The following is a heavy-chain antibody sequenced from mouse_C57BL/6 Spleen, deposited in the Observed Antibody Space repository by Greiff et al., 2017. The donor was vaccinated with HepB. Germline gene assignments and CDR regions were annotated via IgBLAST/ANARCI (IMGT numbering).Heavy chain of an antibody. J-gene: IGHJ2*01. CDR1: GFTFSDYG. CDR2: ISSGSSTI. V-gene: IGHV5-17*01. CDR3: ARSYGSTYYLDY. D-gene: IGHD1-1*01. Sequence: EVMLVESGGGLVKPGGSLKLSCAASGFTFSDYGMHWVRQAPEKGLEWVAYISSGSSTIYYADTVKGRFTISRDNAKNTLFLQMTSLRSEATAMYYCARSYGSTYYLDYWGQGTTPTVSS.